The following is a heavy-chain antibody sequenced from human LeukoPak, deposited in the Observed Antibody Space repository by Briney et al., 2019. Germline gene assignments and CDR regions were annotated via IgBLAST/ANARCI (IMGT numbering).Heavy chain of an antibody. D-gene: IGHD3-10*01. CDR2: VSKTASNM. CDR3: VRGDGDLFDY. V-gene: IGHV3-21*06. Sequence: PGRSLRLSCAASGFTFRSYSMSWVRQASGKGLEWVSFVSKTASNMYYADSVRGRFTIFRDNAQNSIHLQMSSLRVEDTGVYYCVRGDGDLFDYWGQGTRVSSPQ. CDR1: GFTFRSYS. J-gene: IGHJ4*02.